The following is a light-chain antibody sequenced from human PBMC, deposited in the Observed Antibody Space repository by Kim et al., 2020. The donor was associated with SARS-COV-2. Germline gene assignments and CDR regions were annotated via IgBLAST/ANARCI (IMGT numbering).Light chain of an antibody. CDR2: ANN. CDR3: QSFDTSLSGFVL. CDR1: SVNIVAGFD. J-gene: IGLJ2*01. Sequence: VTISCTGSSVNIVAGFDVPWYQQLPGTAPNLLISANNSRPSGVPDRFSGSKSGTSASLAITGLQAEDEADYYCQSFDTSLSGFVLFGGGTQLTVL. V-gene: IGLV1-40*01.